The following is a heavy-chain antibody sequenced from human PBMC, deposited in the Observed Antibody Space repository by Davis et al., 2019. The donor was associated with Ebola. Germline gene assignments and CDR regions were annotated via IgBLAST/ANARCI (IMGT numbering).Heavy chain of an antibody. J-gene: IGHJ4*02. D-gene: IGHD5-12*01. CDR2: TYYTSKWHN. CDR1: GDSVSTAG. Sequence: HSQTLSLTCAISGDSVSTAGWNWIRQSPSRGLEWLGRTYYTSKWHNDYGESVKSRISINPDTSKNQFSLQLNSVTPEDTAVYYCVRGWLRSSFDYWGQGALVTVSS. V-gene: IGHV6-1*01. CDR3: VRGWLRSSFDY.